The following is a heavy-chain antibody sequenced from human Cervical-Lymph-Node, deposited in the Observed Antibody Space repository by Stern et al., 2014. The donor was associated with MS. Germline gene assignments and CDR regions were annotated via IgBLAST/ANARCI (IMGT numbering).Heavy chain of an antibody. CDR3: ANGVFCSSTSCYGDNYFDY. D-gene: IGHD2-2*01. J-gene: IGHJ4*02. CDR2: LSGSGGST. V-gene: IGHV3-23*04. Sequence: EVQLVESGGGLVQPGGSLRLSCAASGFTFSSYAMAWVRQAPGMGLEWVSTLSGSGGSTYYADSVKGRVTISRDNSKSTLYLQMNSLRAEDTAVYYCANGVFCSSTSCYGDNYFDYWGQGTLVTVSS. CDR1: GFTFSSYA.